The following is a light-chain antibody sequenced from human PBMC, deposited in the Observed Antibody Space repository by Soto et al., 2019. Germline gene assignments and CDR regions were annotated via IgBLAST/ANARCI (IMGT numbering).Light chain of an antibody. Sequence: QSVLTQPASVSGSPGQSITISCTGTSSDVGSYNLVSWYQQHPGKAPKLMIYEGSKRPSGVSNRFSGSKSGNTASLTISGLQAEDEADYCCCSYAGSREVFGGGTKLTVL. CDR3: CSYAGSREV. J-gene: IGLJ2*01. V-gene: IGLV2-23*01. CDR1: SSDVGSYNL. CDR2: EGS.